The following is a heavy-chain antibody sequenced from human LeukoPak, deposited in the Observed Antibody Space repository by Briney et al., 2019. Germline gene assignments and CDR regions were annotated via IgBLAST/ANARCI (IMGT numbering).Heavy chain of an antibody. CDR2: ISYDGSNK. D-gene: IGHD3-3*01. J-gene: IGHJ4*02. V-gene: IGHV3-30-3*01. CDR3: ARGEWFYYYFDY. Sequence: GGSLRLSCAASGFTFSSYAMHWVRQAPGKGLEWVAVISYDGSNKYYADSVKGRFTISRDNSKNTLYLQMNSLRAEDTAVYYCARGEWFYYYFDYWGQGTLVTVSS. CDR1: GFTFSSYA.